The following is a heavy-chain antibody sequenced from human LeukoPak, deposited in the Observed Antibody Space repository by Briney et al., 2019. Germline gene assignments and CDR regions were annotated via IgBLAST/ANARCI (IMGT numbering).Heavy chain of an antibody. V-gene: IGHV1-46*01. J-gene: IGHJ5*02. D-gene: IGHD4-17*01. CDR2: INPSGGST. Sequence: ASVKVSCKASGYTFTSYYMHWVRQAPGQGLEWMGIINPSGGSTSYAQKFQGRVTMTRDTSTSTAYIELYSLRSDDTAVYYCTRGGRDYGDTRFDPWGQGTLVTVSS. CDR3: TRGGRDYGDTRFDP. CDR1: GYTFTSYY.